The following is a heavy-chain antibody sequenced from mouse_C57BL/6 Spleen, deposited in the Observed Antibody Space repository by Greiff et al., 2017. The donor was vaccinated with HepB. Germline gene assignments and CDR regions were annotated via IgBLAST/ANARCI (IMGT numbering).Heavy chain of an antibody. Sequence: VQLKESGPGMVKPSQSLSLTCTVTGYSITSGYDWHWIRHFPGNKLEWMGYISYSGSTNYNPSLKSRISITHDTSKNHFFLKLNSVTTEDTATYYCARNWDGYYAMDYWGQGTSVTVSS. CDR2: ISYSGST. CDR1: GYSITSGYD. D-gene: IGHD4-1*01. V-gene: IGHV3-1*01. J-gene: IGHJ4*01. CDR3: ARNWDGYYAMDY.